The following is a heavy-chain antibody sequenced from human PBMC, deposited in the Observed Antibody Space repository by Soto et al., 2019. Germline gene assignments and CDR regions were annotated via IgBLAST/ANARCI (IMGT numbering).Heavy chain of an antibody. CDR2: IYHSGST. CDR1: GGSISSGGYS. Sequence: SETLSLTCAVSGGSISSGGYSWSWIRQPPGKGLEWIGYIYHSGSTYYNPSLKSRVTISVDGSKNQFSLKLSSVTAADTAVYYCARAYYDSSALFDYWGQGTLVTVSS. J-gene: IGHJ4*02. D-gene: IGHD3-22*01. V-gene: IGHV4-30-2*01. CDR3: ARAYYDSSALFDY.